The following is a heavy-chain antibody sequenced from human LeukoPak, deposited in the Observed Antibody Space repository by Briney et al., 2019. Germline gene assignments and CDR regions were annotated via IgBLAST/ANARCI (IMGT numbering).Heavy chain of an antibody. CDR3: ARGRRNDFWGGSKGVYFDY. D-gene: IGHD3-3*01. J-gene: IGHJ4*02. CDR1: GGSFSGYY. CDR2: INHSGST. Sequence: SETLSLTCAVYGGSFSGYYWSWIRQPPGKGLEWIGEINHSGSTNYNPSLKSRVTISVDTSKNQFSLKLSSVTAADTAVYYCARGRRNDFWGGSKGVYFDYWGQGTLVTVSS. V-gene: IGHV4-34*01.